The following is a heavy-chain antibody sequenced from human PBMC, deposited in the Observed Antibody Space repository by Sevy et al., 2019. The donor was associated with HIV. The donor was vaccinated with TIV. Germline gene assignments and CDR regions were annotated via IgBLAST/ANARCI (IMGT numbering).Heavy chain of an antibody. CDR1: GGSITSLY. D-gene: IGHD1-26*01. Sequence: EPLSLTCTVSGGSITSLYWNWIRQHPGKGREWIANIYYTGHINYNPSLKSRVTLSLDTSKNQFSLRLSSVTAADTAMYYCAGENAWGRGYSWGQGTLVNVSS. J-gene: IGHJ4*02. CDR3: AGENAWGRGYS. V-gene: IGHV4-59*08. CDR2: IYYTGHI.